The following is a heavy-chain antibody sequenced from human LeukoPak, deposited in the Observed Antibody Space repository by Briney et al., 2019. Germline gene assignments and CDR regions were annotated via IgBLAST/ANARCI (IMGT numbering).Heavy chain of an antibody. V-gene: IGHV3-23*01. J-gene: IGHJ6*02. CDR1: GFTFSSYA. Sequence: PGGSLRLSCAASGFTFSSYAMGWVRQAPGKGLEWVSAISGSGGSTYYAVSVKGRFTISRDNSKNTLYLQMNSLRAEDTAVYYCAKTSGGSGWPHYYYYGMDVWGQGTTVTVSS. D-gene: IGHD6-19*01. CDR2: ISGSGGST. CDR3: AKTSGGSGWPHYYYYGMDV.